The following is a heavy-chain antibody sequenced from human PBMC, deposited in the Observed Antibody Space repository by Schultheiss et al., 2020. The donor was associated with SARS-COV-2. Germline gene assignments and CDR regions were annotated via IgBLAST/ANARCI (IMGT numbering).Heavy chain of an antibody. V-gene: IGHV1-8*02. Sequence: ASVKVSCKASGYTFTGYYMHWVRQAPGQGLEWMGWINPNSGDTGYAQKFQGRVTMTRNTSITTAYMELSCLRSEDTAVYYCARAPFGDAFDIWGQGTMVTVSS. CDR2: INPNSGDT. J-gene: IGHJ3*02. CDR1: GYTFTGYY. CDR3: ARAPFGDAFDI. D-gene: IGHD2/OR15-2a*01.